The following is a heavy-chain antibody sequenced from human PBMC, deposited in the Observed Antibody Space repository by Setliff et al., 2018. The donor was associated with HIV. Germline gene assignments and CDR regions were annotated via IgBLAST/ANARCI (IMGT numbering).Heavy chain of an antibody. V-gene: IGHV1-8*01. CDR3: ARGKIPSWRLTMFDF. D-gene: IGHD1-1*01. CDR2: INPGTGDT. CDR1: GYDFKIYD. J-gene: IGHJ4*02. Sequence: GASVKVSCKASGYDFKIYDINWVRQVAGQGLEWMGWINPGTGDTGYPQNFSGRVTMTRNTSINTVYMELSSLRSEDTAIYFCARGKIPSWRLTMFDFWGQDPGHRLL.